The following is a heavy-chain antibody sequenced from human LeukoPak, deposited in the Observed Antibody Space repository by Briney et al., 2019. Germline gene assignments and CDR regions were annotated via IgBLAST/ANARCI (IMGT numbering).Heavy chain of an antibody. J-gene: IGHJ5*01. Sequence: SQTLSLTCTVSGGSISSYYWHWIRQPPGKGLGWIGCIYDSGTTNYNPSLKSRVTISGDTSKNQFSLKLSSVTAADTAVYFCARTGQQLVFASWGQGTLVTISS. CDR2: IYDSGTT. CDR3: ARTGQQLVFAS. D-gene: IGHD6-13*01. CDR1: GGSISSYY. V-gene: IGHV4-59*01.